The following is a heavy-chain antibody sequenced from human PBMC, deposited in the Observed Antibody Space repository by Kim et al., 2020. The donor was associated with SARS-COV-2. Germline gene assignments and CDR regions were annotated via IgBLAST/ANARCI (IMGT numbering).Heavy chain of an antibody. CDR2: INTNTGNP. CDR3: ARDRRYSGYDARFYYYYGMDV. D-gene: IGHD5-12*01. Sequence: ASVKVSCKASGYTFTSYAMNWVRQAPGQGLEWMGWINTNTGNPTYAQGFTGRFVFSLDTSVSTAYLQISSLKAEDTAVYYCARDRRYSGYDARFYYYYGMDVWGQGTTVTVSS. J-gene: IGHJ6*02. V-gene: IGHV7-4-1*02. CDR1: GYTFTSYA.